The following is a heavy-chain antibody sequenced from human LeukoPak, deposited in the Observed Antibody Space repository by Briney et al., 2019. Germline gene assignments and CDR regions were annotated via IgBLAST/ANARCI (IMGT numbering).Heavy chain of an antibody. D-gene: IGHD1-26*01. J-gene: IGHJ4*02. CDR2: IYPGDSDT. CDR3: ARRSGSFQGDYNFDY. CDR1: GYIFTSYW. Sequence: GESLKISCRGSGYIFTSYWIAWVRQMPGKGLEWMGIIYPGDSDTRYSPSFQGQVTISADKSISTAYLQWSSLKASDTAMYYCARRSGSFQGDYNFDYWGQGTLVTVSS. V-gene: IGHV5-51*01.